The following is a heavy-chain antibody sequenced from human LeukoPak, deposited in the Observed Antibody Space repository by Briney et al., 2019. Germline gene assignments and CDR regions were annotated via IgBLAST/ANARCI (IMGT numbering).Heavy chain of an antibody. J-gene: IGHJ3*02. CDR3: ARSDYGDLHDAFDI. D-gene: IGHD4-17*01. CDR2: IYSGGST. V-gene: IGHV3-53*01. Sequence: PGRSLRLSCAASGFTVSSNYMSWVRQAPGKGLEWVSVIYSGGSTYYADSVKGRFTISRDNSKNTLYLQMNSLRAEDTAVYYCARSDYGDLHDAFDIWGQGTMVTVSS. CDR1: GFTVSSNY.